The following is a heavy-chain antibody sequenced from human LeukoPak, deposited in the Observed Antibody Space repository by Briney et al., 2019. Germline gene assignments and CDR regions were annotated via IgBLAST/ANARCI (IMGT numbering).Heavy chain of an antibody. CDR2: IYTSGSS. CDR3: ARERGNYSPFFDY. D-gene: IGHD1-26*01. CDR1: SDSFSGYY. Sequence: SETLFLSCNVSSDSFSGYYWSWIRQPAGKGLERIGRIYTSGSSNYNPSLKSRITMSVDTSKNQFSLQLTSVTAADTAVYYCARERGNYSPFFDYWGQGALVTVSS. V-gene: IGHV4-4*07. J-gene: IGHJ4*02.